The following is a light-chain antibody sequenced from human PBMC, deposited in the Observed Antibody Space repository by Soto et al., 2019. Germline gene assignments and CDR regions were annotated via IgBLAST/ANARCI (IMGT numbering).Light chain of an antibody. J-gene: IGKJ5*01. CDR3: QQYDNLPIT. Sequence: DIQMTQSPSSLSASVGDRVTITCQASQDISNYLNWYQQKPGKAPELLIYDASKLETGVPSRFSGSGSGTDFTFTISSLQPEDIATYYCQQYDNLPITCGQGTRREIK. CDR2: DAS. CDR1: QDISNY. V-gene: IGKV1-33*01.